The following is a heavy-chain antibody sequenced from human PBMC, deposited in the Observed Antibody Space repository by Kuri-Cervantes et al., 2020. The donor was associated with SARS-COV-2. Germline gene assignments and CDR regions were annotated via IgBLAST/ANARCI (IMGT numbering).Heavy chain of an antibody. D-gene: IGHD2-2*01. CDR1: GYRLTNYD. Sequence: ASVKVSCKASGYRLTNYDMIWVRQAPGQGLEWMGWIGTNNGNKVYAQKFQGRVTMTTDTSTNTASMELTSLRSDDTAVYYCARKGVVVPTPVDYYYAMDVWGQGTTVTVSS. J-gene: IGHJ6*02. V-gene: IGHV1-18*01. CDR2: IGTNNGNK. CDR3: ARKGVVVPTPVDYYYAMDV.